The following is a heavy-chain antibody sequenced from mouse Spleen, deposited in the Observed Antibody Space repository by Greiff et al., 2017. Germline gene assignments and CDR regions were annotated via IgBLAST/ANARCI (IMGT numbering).Heavy chain of an antibody. CDR2: ISSGSSTI. CDR1: GFTFSDYG. Sequence: DVMLVESGGGLVKPGGSLKLSCAASGFTFSDYGMHWVRQAPEKGLEWVAYISSGSSTIYYADTVKGRFTISRDNAKNTLFLQMTSLRSEDTAMYYCARCNWDYFDYWGQGTTLTVSS. D-gene: IGHD4-1*01. V-gene: IGHV5-17*01. J-gene: IGHJ2*01. CDR3: ARCNWDYFDY.